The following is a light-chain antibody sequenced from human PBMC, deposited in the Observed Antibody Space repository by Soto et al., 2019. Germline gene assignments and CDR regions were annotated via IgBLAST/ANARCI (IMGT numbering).Light chain of an antibody. CDR3: QQYYSYPQT. CDR1: QGISSY. J-gene: IGKJ1*01. Sequence: AIRMTQSPSSLSASTGDRVTITCRASQGISSYLAWYQQKPGKAPKLLIYAASTLQSGVPSRLSGSGSGTDFTLTISCLQSEDFATYYCQQYYSYPQTFGQGTKVDI. V-gene: IGKV1-8*01. CDR2: AAS.